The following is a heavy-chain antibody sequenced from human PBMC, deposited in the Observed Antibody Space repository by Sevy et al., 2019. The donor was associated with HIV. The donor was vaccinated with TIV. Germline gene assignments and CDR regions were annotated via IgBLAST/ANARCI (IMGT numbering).Heavy chain of an antibody. Sequence: GGSLRLSCAASGFSVSSHAMHWVRQAPGKGLEWVALISYDGSSKYCSDSVKGRLTISRDNSKNTLYLQMNSLRPEDTALYYCSRDAGYSVGWYPSDYWGQGTLVTVSS. V-gene: IGHV3-30-3*01. J-gene: IGHJ4*02. CDR1: GFSVSSHA. CDR2: ISYDGSSK. CDR3: SRDAGYSVGWYPSDY. D-gene: IGHD2-15*01.